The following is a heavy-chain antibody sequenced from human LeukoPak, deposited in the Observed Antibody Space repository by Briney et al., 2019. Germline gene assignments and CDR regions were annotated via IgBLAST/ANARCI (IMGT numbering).Heavy chain of an antibody. D-gene: IGHD1-26*01. J-gene: IGHJ4*02. CDR2: INPSGGST. CDR3: ARGQWELLRSRPLVKEFDY. CDR1: GYTFTSYG. V-gene: IGHV1-46*01. Sequence: ASVKVSCKASGYTFTSYGISWVRQSPGQGLEWMGIINPSGGSTSYSQKFQGRVTMTRDMSTSTVYMELSSLRSEDTAVYYCARGQWELLRSRPLVKEFDYWGQGTLVTVSS.